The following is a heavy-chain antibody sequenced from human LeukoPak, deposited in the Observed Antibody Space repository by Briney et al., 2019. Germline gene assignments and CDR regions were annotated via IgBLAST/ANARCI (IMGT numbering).Heavy chain of an antibody. CDR3: ARDRVWFGESGLSGDAFDI. CDR2: INPSGGST. Sequence: ASVKVSCKASGYTFTSYYMHWVRQAPGQGLEWMGIINPSGGSTSYAQKFQGRVTMTRDTSTSTVYMELSSLRSEETAVYYCARDRVWFGESGLSGDAFDIWGQGTMVTVSS. J-gene: IGHJ3*02. CDR1: GYTFTSYY. D-gene: IGHD3-10*01. V-gene: IGHV1-46*01.